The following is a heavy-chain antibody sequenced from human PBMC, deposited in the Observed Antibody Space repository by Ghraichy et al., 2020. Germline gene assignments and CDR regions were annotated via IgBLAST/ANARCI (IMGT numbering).Heavy chain of an antibody. Sequence: GESLKISCAASGFTFSGYWMHWVRQAPGKGLMWVSRINSDGSGATYADSVKGRFTVSRDNAKNTLYLQMNSLRAEDTAVYYCARDLLYCSGSTCYSDSWRLFAPWGQGTLVTVSS. V-gene: IGHV3-74*01. J-gene: IGHJ5*02. CDR2: INSDGSGA. CDR1: GFTFSGYW. CDR3: ARDLLYCSGSTCYSDSWRLFAP. D-gene: IGHD2-15*01.